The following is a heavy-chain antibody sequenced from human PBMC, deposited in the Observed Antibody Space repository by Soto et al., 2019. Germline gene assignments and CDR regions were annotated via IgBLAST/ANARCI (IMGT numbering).Heavy chain of an antibody. D-gene: IGHD6-19*01. CDR1: GYTFTSYY. J-gene: IGHJ6*02. V-gene: IGHV1-46*01. CDR2: INPSGGST. Sequence: QVQLVQSGAEVKKPGASVKVSCKASGYTFTSYYMHWVRQAPGQGLEWMGIINPSGGSTSYAQKFQGRVTMTRDTSTSTVSMQLSSLRSEDTAVYYCARDRISSGFFSYYYGMDVGGQGTTVTVSS. CDR3: ARDRISSGFFSYYYGMDV.